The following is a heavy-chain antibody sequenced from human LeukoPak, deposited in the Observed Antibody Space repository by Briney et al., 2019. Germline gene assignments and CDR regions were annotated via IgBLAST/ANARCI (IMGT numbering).Heavy chain of an antibody. J-gene: IGHJ3*02. Sequence: SQTLSLTCTVSGVSISSGGYYWIWIRQHPGQGLEWIGYIYYSGRTYYNPSHKSLIIISVDTSKNKFSRKLSSVTAADTAVYYCASVERYLDWLYGAFDIWGQGTMVTVSS. V-gene: IGHV4-31*01. CDR1: GVSISSGGYY. CDR3: ASVERYLDWLYGAFDI. CDR2: IYYSGRT. D-gene: IGHD3-9*01.